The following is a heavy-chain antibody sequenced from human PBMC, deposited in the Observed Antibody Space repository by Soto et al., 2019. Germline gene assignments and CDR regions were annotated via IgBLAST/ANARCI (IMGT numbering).Heavy chain of an antibody. V-gene: IGHV4-4*07. D-gene: IGHD3-16*01. J-gene: IGHJ4*02. Sequence: QVQLQESGPGLVKSSETLSLTCTVSGGSMRSFYWSWIRQPAGKGLEWSARIYGFGGTNYNPSLKSRVTLSLDTSQKKFSLTLTSVTAADTAVYYCAREEASSYASRHFHDWGQGTLVTVSS. CDR3: AREEASSYASRHFHD. CDR2: IYGFGGT. CDR1: GGSMRSFY.